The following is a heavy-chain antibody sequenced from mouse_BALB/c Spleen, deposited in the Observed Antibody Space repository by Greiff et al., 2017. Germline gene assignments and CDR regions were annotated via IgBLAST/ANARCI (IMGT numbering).Heavy chain of an antibody. J-gene: IGHJ1*01. CDR2: IWSGGST. CDR3: ARNPLYGNYGGYWYFDV. V-gene: IGHV2-4-1*01. Sequence: VKLMESGPGLVQPSQSLSITCTVSGFSLTSYGVHWVRQSPGKGLEWLGVIWSGGSTDYNAAFISRLSISKDNSKSQVFFKMNSLQADDTAIYYCARNPLYGNYGGYWYFDVWGAGTTVTVSS. CDR1: GFSLTSYG. D-gene: IGHD2-1*01.